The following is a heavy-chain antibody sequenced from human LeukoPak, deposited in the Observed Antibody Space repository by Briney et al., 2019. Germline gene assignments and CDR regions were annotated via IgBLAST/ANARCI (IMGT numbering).Heavy chain of an antibody. CDR1: GFSLSTSGMC. V-gene: IGHV2-70*11. CDR3: ARILCYGDFNWFDP. CDR2: IDWDDDK. D-gene: IGHD4-17*01. J-gene: IGHJ5*02. Sequence: ESGPTLVNPTQTLTLTCTFSGFSLSTSGMCVSWIRQPPGKALEWLARIDWDDDKYYSTSLKTRPTISKDTSKNQVVLTMTNMDPVDTATYYRARILCYGDFNWFDPWGQGTLVTVSS.